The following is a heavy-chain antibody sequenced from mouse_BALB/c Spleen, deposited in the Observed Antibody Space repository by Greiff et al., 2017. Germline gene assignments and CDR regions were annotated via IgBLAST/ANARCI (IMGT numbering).Heavy chain of an antibody. CDR1: GFTFSSYA. D-gene: IGHD2-4*01. J-gene: IGHJ3*01. CDR2: ISSGGST. Sequence: EVKLMESGGGLVKPGGSLKLSCAASGFTFSSYAMSWVRQTPEKRLEWVASISSGGSTYYPDSVKGRFTISRDNARNILYLRLSSLRSEDTAMYYCAREVSTMITTWFAYWGQGTLVTVSA. CDR3: AREVSTMITTWFAY. V-gene: IGHV5-6-5*01.